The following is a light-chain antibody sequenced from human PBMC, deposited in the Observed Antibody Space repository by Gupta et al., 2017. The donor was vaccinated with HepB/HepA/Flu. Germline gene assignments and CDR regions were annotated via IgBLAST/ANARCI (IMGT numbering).Light chain of an antibody. CDR2: EVN. J-gene: IGLJ2*01. Sequence: QSALTQPPSASGSPGQSVTISCPGTSSDVGGYNHVSWYQQHPDTAPKLMIFEVNQRPSGVPDRFSGSKSGNTASLTVSGLQADDEANYYCSSYAGSNNVVFGGGTKLTVL. CDR3: SSYAGSNNVV. V-gene: IGLV2-8*01. CDR1: SSDVGGYNH.